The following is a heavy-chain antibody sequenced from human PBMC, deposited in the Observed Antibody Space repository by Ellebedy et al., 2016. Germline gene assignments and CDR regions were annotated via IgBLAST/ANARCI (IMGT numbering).Heavy chain of an antibody. J-gene: IGHJ4*02. Sequence: ASVKVSCXASGYTFTDYYIHWVRQAPGQGLEWMGWINPNSGGTNYAQKFQGRVTMTKYTSITTAYMELSSLRSDDAAVYYCARRASCGGDCRRGEVDNWGQGTLVTVSS. CDR3: ARRASCGGDCRRGEVDN. D-gene: IGHD2-21*02. CDR1: GYTFTDYY. V-gene: IGHV1-2*02. CDR2: INPNSGGT.